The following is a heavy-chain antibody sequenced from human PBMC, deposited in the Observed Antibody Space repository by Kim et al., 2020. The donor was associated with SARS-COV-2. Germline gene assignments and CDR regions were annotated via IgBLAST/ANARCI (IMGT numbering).Heavy chain of an antibody. D-gene: IGHD2-2*01. J-gene: IGHJ4*02. V-gene: IGHV3-23*01. Sequence: GGSLILSCAASGVTFSSYPMTWVRQAPGKGLEWVSGISGSSIVTNYADSVKGRFTISRDNSKNTLYLQMNSLRAEDTAVYYCGSSRGLDYWGQGTLVIVSS. CDR3: GSSRGLDY. CDR2: ISGSSIVT. CDR1: GVTFSSYP.